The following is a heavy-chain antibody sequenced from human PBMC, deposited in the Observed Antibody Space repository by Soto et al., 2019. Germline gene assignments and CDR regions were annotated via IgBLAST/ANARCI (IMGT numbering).Heavy chain of an antibody. Sequence: LGESLKISCKGSGYRFSDYWIGWVRQMPGKGLEWMGIIYPGNSDTRYSPDTRYSPSFQGQVTISADKSISTAYLQWSSLKASDTAMYYCARQESSSPRLTYCYYYGMDVWGQGTTVTVSS. CDR1: GYRFSDYW. D-gene: IGHD6-6*01. J-gene: IGHJ6*02. V-gene: IGHV5-51*01. CDR2: IYPGNSDTRYSPDT. CDR3: ARQESSSPRLTYCYYYGMDV.